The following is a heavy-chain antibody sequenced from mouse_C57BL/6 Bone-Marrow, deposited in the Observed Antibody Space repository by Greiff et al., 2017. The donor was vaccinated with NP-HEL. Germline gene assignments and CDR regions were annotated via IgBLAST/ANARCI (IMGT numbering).Heavy chain of an antibody. CDR3: AREPPPYYSNPWFAY. CDR2: ISDGGSYT. J-gene: IGHJ3*01. D-gene: IGHD2-5*01. V-gene: IGHV5-4*01. Sequence: DVMLVESGGGLVKPGGSLKLSCAASGFTFSSYAMSWVRQTPEKRLEWVATISDGGSYTYYPDNVKGRFTISRDNAKNNLYLQMSHLKSEDTAMYYCAREPPPYYSNPWFAYWGQGTLVTVSA. CDR1: GFTFSSYA.